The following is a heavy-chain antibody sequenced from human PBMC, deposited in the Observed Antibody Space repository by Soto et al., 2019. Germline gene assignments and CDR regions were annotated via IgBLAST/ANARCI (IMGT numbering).Heavy chain of an antibody. CDR1: GGSVNGYY. CDR3: ATRITVFGLLIPPFDP. V-gene: IGHV4-34*01. CDR2: INHTGAT. J-gene: IGHJ5*02. D-gene: IGHD3-3*01. Sequence: PSETLSLTCAVDGGSVNGYYWNWIRQPPGKGLEWIGEINHTGATHYNPSLKSRVTMSVDTSKNQFSLRLSSVTAADTAIYYCATRITVFGLLIPPFDPWGQGTQVTVSS.